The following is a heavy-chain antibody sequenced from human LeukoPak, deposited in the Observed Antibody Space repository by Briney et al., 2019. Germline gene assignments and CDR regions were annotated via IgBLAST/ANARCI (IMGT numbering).Heavy chain of an antibody. D-gene: IGHD6-6*01. Sequence: PGGSLRLSCAASGFTFSSYGMHWVRQAPGKGLEWVAVIWYGGSNKYYADSVKGRFTISRDNSKNTLYLQMNSLRAEDTAVYYCAKVRSRAYSSSPYFDYWGQGTLVTVSS. CDR3: AKVRSRAYSSSPYFDY. J-gene: IGHJ4*02. CDR2: IWYGGSNK. CDR1: GFTFSSYG. V-gene: IGHV3-30*02.